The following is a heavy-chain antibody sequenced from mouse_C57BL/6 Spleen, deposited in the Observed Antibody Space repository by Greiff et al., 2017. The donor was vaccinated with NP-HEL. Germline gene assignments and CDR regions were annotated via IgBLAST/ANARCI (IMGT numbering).Heavy chain of an antibody. CDR3: ARKVTSNHGWYFDV. CDR2: IDPSDSYT. CDR1: GYTFTSYW. D-gene: IGHD2-5*01. V-gene: IGHV1-69*01. J-gene: IGHJ1*03. Sequence: QVQLQQPGAELVMPGASVKLSCKASGYTFTSYWMHWVKQRPGQGLEWIGEIDPSDSYTNYNQKFKGKSTLTVDKSSSTAYMQLSSLTSEDSAVYYCARKVTSNHGWYFDVWGTGTTVTVSS.